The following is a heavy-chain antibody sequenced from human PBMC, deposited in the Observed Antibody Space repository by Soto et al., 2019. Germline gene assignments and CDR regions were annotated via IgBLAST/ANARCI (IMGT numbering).Heavy chain of an antibody. D-gene: IGHD2-2*01. V-gene: IGHV4-34*01. J-gene: IGHJ6*02. CDR3: ARERNIVVVPAASLGYYYYGMDV. CDR2: INHSGST. CDR1: GESFSGYD. Sequence: SETMSLTCAVYGESFSGYDWSGIRKPPGKGLEWIGEINHSGSTNYNPSLKSRVTISVDTSKNQFSLKLSSVTAADTAVYYCARERNIVVVPAASLGYYYYGMDVWGQGTTVTVSS.